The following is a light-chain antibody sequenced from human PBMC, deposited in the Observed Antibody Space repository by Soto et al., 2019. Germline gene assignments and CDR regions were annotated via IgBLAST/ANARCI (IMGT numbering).Light chain of an antibody. CDR2: DVT. V-gene: IGLV2-14*01. Sequence: QSALTQPASVSGSPGQSITISCTGTSSDVGGYNYVSWYQQHPGKAPQLIIYDVTYRPSGFSNRFSGSKSGNTASLTISGLQAEEEADYYCSSYTSSSARVFGTGTKVTVL. CDR3: SSYTSSSARV. J-gene: IGLJ1*01. CDR1: SSDVGGYNY.